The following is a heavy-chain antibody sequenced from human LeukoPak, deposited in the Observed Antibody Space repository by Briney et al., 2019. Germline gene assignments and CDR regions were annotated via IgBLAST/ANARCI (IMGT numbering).Heavy chain of an antibody. CDR2: ISSSGSTI. CDR3: AKDVGPSPWAFSPSSPPDY. Sequence: PGGSLRLSCAASGFTFSDYYMSWIRQAPGKGLEWISYISSSGSTIYYADSVKGRFTISRDNAKNSLYLQMNSLRAEDTALYYCAKDVGPSPWAFSPSSPPDYWGQGTLVTVSS. J-gene: IGHJ4*02. CDR1: GFTFSDYY. D-gene: IGHD1-26*01. V-gene: IGHV3-11*01.